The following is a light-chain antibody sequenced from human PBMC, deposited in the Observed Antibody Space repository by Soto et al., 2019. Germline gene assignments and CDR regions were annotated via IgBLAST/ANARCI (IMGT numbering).Light chain of an antibody. J-gene: IGLJ1*01. CDR2: EVT. CDR1: SSDVGSYSR. CDR3: CSYAGVNTYV. V-gene: IGLV2-23*02. Sequence: QSALTQSASVSGSPGQSITISCTGTSSDVGSYSRVSWYQQYPGKAPKLMISEVTTRPSGVSNRLSGSKFGNTASLTISGLQTEDEADYYCCSYAGVNTYVFGSGTKLTVL.